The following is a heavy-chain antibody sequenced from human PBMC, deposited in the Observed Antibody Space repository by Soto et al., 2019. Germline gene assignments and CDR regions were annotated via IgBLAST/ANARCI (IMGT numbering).Heavy chain of an antibody. CDR1: GGPFSGYY. CDR3: ARVGGLRRWFDP. J-gene: IGHJ5*02. Sequence: SETLSLTCAVYGGPFSGYYWSWIRQPPGKGLEWIGEINHSGSTNYNPSLKSRVTISVDTSKNQFSLKLSSVTAADTAVYYCARVGGLRRWFDPWGQGTLVTLSS. CDR2: INHSGST. V-gene: IGHV4-34*01. D-gene: IGHD5-12*01.